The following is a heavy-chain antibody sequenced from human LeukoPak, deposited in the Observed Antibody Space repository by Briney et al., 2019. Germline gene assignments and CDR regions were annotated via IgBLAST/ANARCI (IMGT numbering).Heavy chain of an antibody. V-gene: IGHV4-34*01. Sequence: TSETLSLTCAVYGGSFSGYYWSWIRQPPGKGLEWLGEINHSGSTNYNPSLKSRVTISVDTSKNQFSLKLSSVTAADTAVYYCARSRPTPGFGARRHGNYFDYWGQGTLVTVSS. CDR1: GGSFSGYY. CDR3: ARSRPTPGFGARRHGNYFDY. J-gene: IGHJ4*02. CDR2: INHSGST. D-gene: IGHD3-10*01.